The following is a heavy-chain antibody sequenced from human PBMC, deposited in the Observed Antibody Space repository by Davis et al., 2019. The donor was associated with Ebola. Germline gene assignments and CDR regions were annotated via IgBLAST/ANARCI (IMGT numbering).Heavy chain of an antibody. D-gene: IGHD3-3*01. J-gene: IGHJ5*02. CDR3: ARVDYDFWSGYSNWFDP. V-gene: IGHV4-61*05. CDR2: IYYSGST. CDR1: GGSISSSSYY. Sequence: SETLSLTCTVSGGSISSSSYYWGWIRQPPGKGLEWIGYIYYSGSTNYNPSLKSRVTISVDTSKNQFSLKLSSVTAADTAVYYCARVDYDFWSGYSNWFDPWGQGTLVTVSS.